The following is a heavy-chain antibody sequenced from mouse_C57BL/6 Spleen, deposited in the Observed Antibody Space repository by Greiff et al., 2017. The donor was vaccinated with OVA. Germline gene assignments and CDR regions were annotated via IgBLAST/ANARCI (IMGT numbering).Heavy chain of an antibody. D-gene: IGHD1-1*01. J-gene: IGHJ3*01. Sequence: EVQLQESGPGLVKPSQSLSLTCSVTGYSITSGYSWNWIRQFPGNKLEWMGYISYDGSNNYNPSLKNRISITRDTSKNQFFLKLNSVTTEDTATYYCARSYGSSPAWFAYWGQGTLVTVSA. CDR3: ARSYGSSPAWFAY. V-gene: IGHV3-6*01. CDR2: ISYDGSN. CDR1: GYSITSGYS.